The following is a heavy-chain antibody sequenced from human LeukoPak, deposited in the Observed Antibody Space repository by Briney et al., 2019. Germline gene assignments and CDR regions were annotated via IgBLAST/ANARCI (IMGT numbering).Heavy chain of an antibody. D-gene: IGHD3/OR15-3a*01. J-gene: IGHJ4*02. CDR2: INHNGST. CDR3: ARQTGSGLSILP. V-gene: IGHV4-34*01. CDR1: GGSFSGYY. Sequence: SETLSLTCAVYGGSFSGYYWSWIRQPPGKGLEWIGEINHNGSTNYNPSLKSRVTISVDTSKNQFPLKLTSVTAADTAVYYCARQTGSGLSILPGGQGTLVTVSS.